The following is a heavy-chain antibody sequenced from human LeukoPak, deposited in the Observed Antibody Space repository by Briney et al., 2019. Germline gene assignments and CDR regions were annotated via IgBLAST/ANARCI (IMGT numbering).Heavy chain of an antibody. CDR2: YRSKWYN. CDR3: ARGRAVVVPAFFDY. D-gene: IGHD2-2*01. Sequence: SQTLSLTCAISGDSVSSNSAAWNWIRQSPSYRSKWYNDYAVSVKSRITINPDTSKNQFSLKLSSVTAADTAVYYCARGRAVVVPAFFDYWGQGTLVTVSS. V-gene: IGHV6-1*01. J-gene: IGHJ4*02. CDR1: GDSVSSNSAA.